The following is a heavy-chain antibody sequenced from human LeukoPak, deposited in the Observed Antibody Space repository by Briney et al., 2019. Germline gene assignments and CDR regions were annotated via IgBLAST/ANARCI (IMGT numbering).Heavy chain of an antibody. J-gene: IGHJ4*02. CDR1: GVSIGSHY. V-gene: IGHV4-59*11. CDR2: VYDIGTT. D-gene: IGHD3-16*01. CDR3: ARGGVLKSVDY. Sequence: SETLSLTCTVSGVSIGSHYWTWVRQTPGKGLEWIGYVYDIGTTKYNPPLKSRVTISVDTSKNQFSRRLSSVTAADTAVYYGARGGVLKSVDYWGQGTVVAVSS.